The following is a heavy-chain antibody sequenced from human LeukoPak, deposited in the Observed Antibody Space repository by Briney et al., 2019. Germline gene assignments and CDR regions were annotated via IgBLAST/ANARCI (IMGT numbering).Heavy chain of an antibody. J-gene: IGHJ4*02. D-gene: IGHD2-15*01. V-gene: IGHV3-23*01. Sequence: GGSLRLSCAASGFTFSSYAMSWVRQAPGKGLEWVSAISGSGGSTYYADSVKGRFTISRDNSKNTLYLQMNGLRAEDTAVYYCAKEAEVGYCSGGSCYWIGDFFDYWGQGTLVTVSS. CDR1: GFTFSSYA. CDR3: AKEAEVGYCSGGSCYWIGDFFDY. CDR2: ISGSGGST.